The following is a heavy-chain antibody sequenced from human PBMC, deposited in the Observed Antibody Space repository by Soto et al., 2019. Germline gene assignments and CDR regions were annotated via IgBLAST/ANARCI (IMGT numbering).Heavy chain of an antibody. D-gene: IGHD3-16*01. Sequence: EVQLVESGGGLVQPGRSLRLSCAASGFTFDDYAMHWVRQAPGKGLEWVSGISWDSNSIGYADSVKGRFTISRDNAKNSLYLQMNSLRAEDTALYYCTKDYSSTFSQSFQHWGQGTLVTASS. CDR1: GFTFDDYA. CDR2: ISWDSNSI. J-gene: IGHJ1*01. CDR3: TKDYSSTFSQSFQH. V-gene: IGHV3-9*01.